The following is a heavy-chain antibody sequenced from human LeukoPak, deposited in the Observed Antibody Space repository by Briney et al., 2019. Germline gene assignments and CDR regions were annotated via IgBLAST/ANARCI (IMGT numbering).Heavy chain of an antibody. CDR3: ARVVDFGVLTYWFDP. CDR2: IYYSGST. CDR1: GGSISSYY. V-gene: IGHV4-59*01. D-gene: IGHD3-3*01. J-gene: IGHJ5*02. Sequence: SETLSLTCTVSGGSISSYYWNWIRQPPGKGLEWIGYIYYSGSTNYNPSLKSRVTISGDTSKNQFSLKLSSVTAADTAVYYCARVVDFGVLTYWFDPWGQGTLVTVSS.